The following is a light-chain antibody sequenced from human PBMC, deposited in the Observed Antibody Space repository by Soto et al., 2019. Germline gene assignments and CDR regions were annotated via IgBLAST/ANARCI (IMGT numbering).Light chain of an antibody. CDR2: IAS. CDR3: QYLNSFPLT. V-gene: IGKV1-9*01. CDR1: QGISNY. J-gene: IGKJ4*01. Sequence: IQLTQSPSSLSASVGDRVTITCRASQGISNYLAWYQQKPGKAPKLLIYIASTLQGGVPSRFSGSGSGTDFSLTISXXXXXDVATYYCQYLNSFPLTFGGG.